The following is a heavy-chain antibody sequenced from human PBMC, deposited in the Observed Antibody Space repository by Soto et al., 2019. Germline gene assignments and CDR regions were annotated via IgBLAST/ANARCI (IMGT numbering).Heavy chain of an antibody. CDR3: ARDGVAVTTGISGY. Sequence: QVQLVQSGAEVKKPGASVKVSCKATGYTFTNYAVTWVRQAPGQGLEWMGWINVYDANTKYAQKFQGRVTMTTDTSTNTVYMELRSLTSDDTAGYYCARDGVAVTTGISGYWGPGTLVTVSS. CDR1: GYTFTNYA. CDR2: INVYDANT. V-gene: IGHV1-18*01. D-gene: IGHD1-1*01. J-gene: IGHJ4*02.